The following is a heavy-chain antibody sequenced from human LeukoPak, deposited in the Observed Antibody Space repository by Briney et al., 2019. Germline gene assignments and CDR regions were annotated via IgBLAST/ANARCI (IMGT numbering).Heavy chain of an antibody. Sequence: ASVKVSCKASGYTFTNYGFSWVRQAPGQGLEWMGWISAYNGNTGYAQKFQGRVTMTTDTSTSTAYMELRSLTSDDTAVYYCARSLSGYDRLIDYWGQGTLVTVSS. J-gene: IGHJ4*02. CDR3: ARSLSGYDRLIDY. CDR2: ISAYNGNT. CDR1: GYTFTNYG. D-gene: IGHD5-12*01. V-gene: IGHV1-18*04.